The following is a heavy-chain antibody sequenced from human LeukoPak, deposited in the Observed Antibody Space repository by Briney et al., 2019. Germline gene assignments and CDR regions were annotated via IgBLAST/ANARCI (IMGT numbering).Heavy chain of an antibody. CDR2: IFYSGST. CDR1: GGSISNSNW. D-gene: IGHD4-11*01. J-gene: IGHJ4*02. Sequence: SETLSLTCAVSGGSISNSNWWSWVRQPPGKGLEWIGEIFYSGSTNYNPSLKSRVTLSLDKSKNQFSLQLSSVTAADTAVYYCAKSYSNYPPYFDYWGQGTLVTVSS. V-gene: IGHV4-4*02. CDR3: AKSYSNYPPYFDY.